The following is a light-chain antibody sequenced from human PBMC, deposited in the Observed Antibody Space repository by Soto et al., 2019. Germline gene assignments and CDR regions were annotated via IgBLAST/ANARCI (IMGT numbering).Light chain of an antibody. CDR1: RSVSSN. V-gene: IGKV3-15*01. CDR3: QKYNNWPMYT. J-gene: IGKJ2*01. Sequence: EIVMTQSPATLSVALGERATLSCRASRSVSSNLAWYQQKPGQAPRLLIYGASTRATGIPARFSGSGSRTEFTLPISRPQSEDFAVYYWQKYNNWPMYTFGQGTKVDI. CDR2: GAS.